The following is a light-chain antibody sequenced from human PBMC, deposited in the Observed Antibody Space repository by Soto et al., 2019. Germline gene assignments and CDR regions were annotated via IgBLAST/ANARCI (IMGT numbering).Light chain of an antibody. V-gene: IGKV3-15*01. J-gene: IGKJ1*01. CDR1: QSIGSK. Sequence: EIVMTQSPANLSVSPGERATLSCKASQSIGSKLAWYQQKPGQAPRLLIYGASTRANGSPARFSGSGSGTEFTLTISGLLSEDFAVYHCQQYSYWPPWTFGQGTKVEIK. CDR2: GAS. CDR3: QQYSYWPPWT.